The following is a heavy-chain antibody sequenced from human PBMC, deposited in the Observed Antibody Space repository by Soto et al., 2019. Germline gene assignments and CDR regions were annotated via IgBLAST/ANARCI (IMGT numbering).Heavy chain of an antibody. CDR1: AGNCGSYE. CDR3: ARVDNDFWSGSLDF. V-gene: IGHV3-48*03. D-gene: IGHD3-3*01. J-gene: IGHJ4*02. Sequence: AAAGNCGSYEMNWVRKAQGKGLAWVSYISSSGSTIYYADSVKGRFTISRDNAKNSLYLQMNSLRAEDTAVYDCARVDNDFWSGSLDFCGQGTLVT. CDR2: ISSSGSTI.